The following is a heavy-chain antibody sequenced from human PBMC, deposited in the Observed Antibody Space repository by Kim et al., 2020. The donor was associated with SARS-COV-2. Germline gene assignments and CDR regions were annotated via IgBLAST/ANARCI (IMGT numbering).Heavy chain of an antibody. V-gene: IGHV4-31*03. CDR2: IYYSGST. J-gene: IGHJ6*02. CDR3: ARGLSYDYYYYGMDV. D-gene: IGHD3-16*01. Sequence: SETLSLTCTVSGGSISSGGYYWSWIRQHPGKGLEWIGYIYYSGSTYYNPSLKSRVTISVDTSKNQFSLKLSSVTAADTAVYYCARGLSYDYYYYGMDVWGQGTTVTVSS. CDR1: GGSISSGGYY.